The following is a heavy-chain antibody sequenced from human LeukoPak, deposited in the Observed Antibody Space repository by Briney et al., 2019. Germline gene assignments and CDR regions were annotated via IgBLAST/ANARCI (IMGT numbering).Heavy chain of an antibody. J-gene: IGHJ4*02. CDR2: IDPSDSYT. D-gene: IGHD3-10*01. CDR3: ARLNYYGSGSYSHDY. CDR1: GYSFTNHW. V-gene: IGHV5-10-1*01. Sequence: GESLKISCKGSGYSFTNHWISWVRQMPGKGLEWMGRIDPSDSYTKYSPSFQGLVTLSADKSISTAYLQWSSLVASDTAMYYCARLNYYGSGSYSHDYWGQGTLVTVSS.